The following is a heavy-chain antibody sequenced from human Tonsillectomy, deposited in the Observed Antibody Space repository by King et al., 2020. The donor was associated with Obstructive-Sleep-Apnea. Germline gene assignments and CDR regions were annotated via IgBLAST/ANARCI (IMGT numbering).Heavy chain of an antibody. Sequence: VQLVESGGGLVQPGRSLILSCAASRFSFDDYAMHWVRQAPGKGLEWVSGISWNSDIMAYADFVKGRFTISRDNAKNSLYLQMNSLRAEDTALYYCAKDFGGNPNGYFDYWGQGTLVTVSS. D-gene: IGHD4-23*01. V-gene: IGHV3-9*01. CDR1: RFSFDDYA. J-gene: IGHJ4*02. CDR2: ISWNSDIM. CDR3: AKDFGGNPNGYFDY.